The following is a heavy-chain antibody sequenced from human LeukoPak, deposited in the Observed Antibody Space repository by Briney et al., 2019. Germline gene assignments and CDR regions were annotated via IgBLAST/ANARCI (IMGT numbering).Heavy chain of an antibody. Sequence: SGGATYYADSMGGRFTISRDNSKNTLYLQMNSLRAEDTAVYYCARSGDFDYWGQGTLVTVSS. CDR2: SGGAT. V-gene: IGHV3-66*01. CDR3: ARSGDFDY. J-gene: IGHJ4*02. D-gene: IGHD4-17*01.